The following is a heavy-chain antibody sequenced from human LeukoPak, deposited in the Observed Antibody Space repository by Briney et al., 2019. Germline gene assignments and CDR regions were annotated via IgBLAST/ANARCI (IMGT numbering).Heavy chain of an antibody. Sequence: SETLSLTCTVSGGSISSGSYYWSWIRQSPGKGLEWIGYIYYTETSYNPSLKSRVTISADTSKNQFSLKLYSVTAADTAVYYCATRKLGNDYWGQGTLVTVSS. J-gene: IGHJ4*02. V-gene: IGHV4-61*01. CDR2: IYYTET. CDR3: ATRKLGNDY. CDR1: GGSISSGSYY. D-gene: IGHD7-27*01.